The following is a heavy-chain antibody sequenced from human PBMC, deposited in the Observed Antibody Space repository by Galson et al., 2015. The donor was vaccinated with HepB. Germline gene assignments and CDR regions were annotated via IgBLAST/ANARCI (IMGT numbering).Heavy chain of an antibody. Sequence: SLRLSCAASGLIFSNYAMSWVRQVPGKRLEWVSTISGSIGSTYYADSVKGRFTISRDNSQSTLYLHMNSLRVEDTAVYYCVSSGGYNYWEDDFDYWGQGTLVTVSS. CDR1: GLIFSNYA. V-gene: IGHV3-23*01. J-gene: IGHJ4*02. CDR2: ISGSIGST. CDR3: VSSGGYNYWEDDFDY. D-gene: IGHD5-24*01.